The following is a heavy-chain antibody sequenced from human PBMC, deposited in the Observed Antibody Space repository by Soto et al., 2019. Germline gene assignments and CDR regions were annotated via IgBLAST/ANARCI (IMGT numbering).Heavy chain of an antibody. V-gene: IGHV1-18*04. CDR1: GYSFTSYG. CDR3: ARLNGYSSGWFAT. D-gene: IGHD3-22*01. Sequence: QVQLVQSGAEVKKPGASVKVSCKTSGYSFTSYGISWVRQAPGQGLECMGWISTFNGNAHYAQNLQDRVTMTTDTSTPTAYLELTSLRSDDTGVYYCARLNGYSSGWFATWGQGTLVTVSS. J-gene: IGHJ5*02. CDR2: ISTFNGNA.